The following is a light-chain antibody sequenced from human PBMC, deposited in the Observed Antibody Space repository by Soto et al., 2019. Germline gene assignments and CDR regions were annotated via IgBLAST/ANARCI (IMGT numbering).Light chain of an antibody. CDR1: RSVDTD. CDR3: HQYYNRPPWT. Sequence: EILMTQSPATLSVSPGDSATLSGRASRSVDTDLAWYQQKPGQAPRLLVFATSARATGVPDRFRGSRSGTDFTLTISSLQPEDSATYYCHQYYNRPPWTFGQGTKVEI. J-gene: IGKJ1*01. V-gene: IGKV3-15*01. CDR2: ATS.